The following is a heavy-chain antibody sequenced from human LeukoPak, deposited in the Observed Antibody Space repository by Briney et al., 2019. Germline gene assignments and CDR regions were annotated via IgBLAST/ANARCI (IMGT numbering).Heavy chain of an antibody. CDR3: ARAPPHYYDSSGYYFADNWFDP. J-gene: IGHJ5*02. CDR2: INPSGGST. Sequence: ASVKVSCKASGYTFTSYYMHWVRQAPGQGLEWMGIINPSGGSTSYAQKFQGRVTMTRDTSISTAYMELSRLRSDDTAVYYCARAPPHYYDSSGYYFADNWFDPWGQGTLVTVSS. CDR1: GYTFTSYY. D-gene: IGHD3-22*01. V-gene: IGHV1-46*01.